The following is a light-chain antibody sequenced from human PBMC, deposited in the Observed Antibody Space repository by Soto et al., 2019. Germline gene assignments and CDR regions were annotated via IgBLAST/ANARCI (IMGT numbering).Light chain of an antibody. J-gene: IGKJ1*01. CDR2: GVS. CDR3: QQYGSSRT. CDR1: QSVSSSY. Sequence: EIVLTQSPGTLSLSPGERATLSCRASQSVSSSYLAWYQPKPGQAPRLLIYGVSSRATGIPDRFSGSGSGTDFTLTITRLEPEDFAVYYCQQYGSSRTFGQGTKVEIK. V-gene: IGKV3-20*01.